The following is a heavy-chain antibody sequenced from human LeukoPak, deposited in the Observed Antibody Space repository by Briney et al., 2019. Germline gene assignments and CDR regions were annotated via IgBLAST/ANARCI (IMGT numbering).Heavy chain of an antibody. J-gene: IGHJ6*04. Sequence: SVKVSCKASGGTFSSYAISWVRQAPGQGLEWMGGIIPIFGTANYAQKSQGRVTITADKSTSTAYMELSSLRSEDTAVYYCAGGSGSYSVGYYYYYGMDVWGKGTTVTVSS. CDR3: AGGSGSYSVGYYYYYGMDV. D-gene: IGHD3-10*01. CDR1: GGTFSSYA. V-gene: IGHV1-69*06. CDR2: IIPIFGTA.